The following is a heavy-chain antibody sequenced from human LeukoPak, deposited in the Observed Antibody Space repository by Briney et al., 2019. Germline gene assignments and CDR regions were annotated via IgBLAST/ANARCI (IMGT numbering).Heavy chain of an antibody. D-gene: IGHD3-16*01. Sequence: AGESLKISCKGSGYSFTSYWIGWVRQMPGKGLEWMGIIYSPSFQGQVTISADKSISTAYLQWSSLKASDTAMYYCARRLASPEGGVDYWGQGTLVTVSS. V-gene: IGHV5-51*01. J-gene: IGHJ4*02. CDR2: I. CDR3: ARRLASPEGGVDY. CDR1: GYSFTSYW.